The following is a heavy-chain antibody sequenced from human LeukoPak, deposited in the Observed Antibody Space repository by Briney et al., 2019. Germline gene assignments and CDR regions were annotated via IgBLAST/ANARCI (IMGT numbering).Heavy chain of an antibody. J-gene: IGHJ3*02. V-gene: IGHV3-30-3*01. CDR1: GFTFSSYA. CDR3: AKDWPRGGSNDAFDI. D-gene: IGHD2-15*01. CDR2: ISYDGSNK. Sequence: PGGSLRLSCAASGFTFSSYAMHWVRQAPGKGLEWVAVISYDGSNKYYADSVKGRFTISRDNSKNTLYLQMNSLRAEDTAVYYCAKDWPRGGSNDAFDIWGQGTMVTVSS.